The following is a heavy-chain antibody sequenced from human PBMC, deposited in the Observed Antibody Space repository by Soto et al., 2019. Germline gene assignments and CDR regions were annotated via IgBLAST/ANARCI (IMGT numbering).Heavy chain of an antibody. CDR3: ARDPAVGSSGWYYFDY. CDR1: GFTFSSHI. V-gene: IGHV3-48*02. CDR2: ISSSGSTI. D-gene: IGHD6-19*01. J-gene: IGHJ4*02. Sequence: PGGSLRLSCAASGFTFSSHIMNWVRQAPGRGLEWVAYISSSGSTIYYADSVRGRFTISRDNAKDSLYLQLNSLRDEDTAVYYCARDPAVGSSGWYYFDYWGQGT.